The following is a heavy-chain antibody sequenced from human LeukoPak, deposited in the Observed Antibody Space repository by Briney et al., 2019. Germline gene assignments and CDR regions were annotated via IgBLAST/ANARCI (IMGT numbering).Heavy chain of an antibody. D-gene: IGHD2-2*01. CDR3: ARGVVPAAGRAFDI. CDR2: IYHSGST. V-gene: IGHV4-38-2*01. Sequence: SETLSLTCAVSGYSISSGYYWGWIRQPPGKGLEWIGSIYHSGSTYYNPSLKSRVTISVDTSKNQFSLKLSSVTAADTAVYYCARGVVPAAGRAFDIWGQGTMVTVSS. J-gene: IGHJ3*02. CDR1: GYSISSGYY.